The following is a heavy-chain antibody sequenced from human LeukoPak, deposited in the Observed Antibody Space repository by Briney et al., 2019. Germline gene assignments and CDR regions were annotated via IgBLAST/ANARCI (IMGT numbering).Heavy chain of an antibody. CDR2: ISYDGSNK. D-gene: IGHD6-19*01. CDR1: GFTVSSCG. CDR3: AKDHRFSGWLPSADDAFDI. Sequence: HAGGSLRLSCAASGFTVSSCGMHWVRQAPGKGLEWVAVISYDGSNKYYADSVKGRFIISRDNSKNTLYLQMNSLRAEDTAVYYCAKDHRFSGWLPSADDAFDIWGQGTMVTVSS. V-gene: IGHV3-30*18. J-gene: IGHJ3*02.